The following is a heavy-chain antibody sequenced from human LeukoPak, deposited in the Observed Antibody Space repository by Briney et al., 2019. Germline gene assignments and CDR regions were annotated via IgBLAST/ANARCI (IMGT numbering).Heavy chain of an antibody. J-gene: IGHJ5*02. V-gene: IGHV4-59*01. Sequence: KPSETLSLTCTVSGGSINAYYWSWIRQPPGKGLEWIGYVYHSGSTNYNPSLKSRVTMSVDTSTNQFSLKLSSVTAADTAMYYCARDRGYCSGGSCYTNWFDPWGQGTLVTVSS. CDR2: VYHSGST. CDR3: ARDRGYCSGGSCYTNWFDP. CDR1: GGSINAYY. D-gene: IGHD2-15*01.